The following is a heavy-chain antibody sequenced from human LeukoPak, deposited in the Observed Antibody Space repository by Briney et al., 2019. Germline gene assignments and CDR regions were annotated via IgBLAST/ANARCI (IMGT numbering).Heavy chain of an antibody. D-gene: IGHD6-13*01. CDR1: GFTFSSYG. J-gene: IGHJ4*02. CDR3: ARDSLSSSWPDY. Sequence: GRSLRLSCAASGFTFSSYGMHWVRQAPGKGLEWVAVIWYDGSNKYYADSVKGRLTISRDNSKNTLYLQMNSLRAEDTAVYYCARDSLSSSWPDYWGQGTLVTVSS. V-gene: IGHV3-33*01. CDR2: IWYDGSNK.